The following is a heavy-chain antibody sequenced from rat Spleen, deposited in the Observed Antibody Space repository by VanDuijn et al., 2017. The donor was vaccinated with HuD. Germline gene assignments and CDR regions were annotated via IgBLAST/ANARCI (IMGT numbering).Heavy chain of an antibody. D-gene: IGHD1-9*01. Sequence: EVQLVESDGGLMQPGRSLKLSCAVSGFTFSNFDMAWVRQAPTKGLEWVATISYDDKTTYYRDSVKGRFTISRDNAKNTLSRQMDSLRSEDTATYYCARRHYGYTDYFDYWGQGVMVTVSS. CDR2: ISYDDKTT. J-gene: IGHJ2*01. CDR3: ARRHYGYTDYFDY. V-gene: IGHV5-29*01. CDR1: GFTFSNFD.